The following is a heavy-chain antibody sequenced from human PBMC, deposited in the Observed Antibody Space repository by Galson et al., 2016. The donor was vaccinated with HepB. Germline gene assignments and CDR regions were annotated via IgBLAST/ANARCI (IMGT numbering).Heavy chain of an antibody. CDR1: GFTFSSYA. CDR2: IGGSGDGT. CDR3: AKRALYYGSGIDY. D-gene: IGHD3-10*01. J-gene: IGHJ4*02. V-gene: IGHV3-23*01. Sequence: SLRLSCAASGFTFSSYAMTWVRQAPGKGLEWVSAIGGSGDGTYYADSVKGRFTISRDNSKKTLYLEMNSLRAEDTAVYFCAKRALYYGSGIDYWGQGILVTVSS.